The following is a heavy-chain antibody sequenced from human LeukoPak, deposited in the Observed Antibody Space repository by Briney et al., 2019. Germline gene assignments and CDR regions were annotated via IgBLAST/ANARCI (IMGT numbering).Heavy chain of an antibody. CDR2: TYYSGST. Sequence: PSETLSLTCTVSGGSISSYYWSWIRQPPGKGLEWIGYTYYSGSTNYNPSLKSRVTISVDTSKNQFSLKLSSVTAADTAVYYCAREVDSSSWYIDYWGQGTLVTVSS. CDR1: GGSISSYY. J-gene: IGHJ4*02. D-gene: IGHD6-13*01. V-gene: IGHV4-59*12. CDR3: AREVDSSSWYIDY.